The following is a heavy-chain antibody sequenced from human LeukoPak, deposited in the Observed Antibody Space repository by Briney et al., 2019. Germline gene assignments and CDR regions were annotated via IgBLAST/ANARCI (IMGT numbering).Heavy chain of an antibody. D-gene: IGHD7-27*01. CDR3: ASHWAY. CDR2: ISSGSSTR. J-gene: IGHJ4*02. CDR1: GFTFSSYS. Sequence: GGSLRLSCAASGFTFSSYSMNWVRQAPGKGLEWVSYISSGSSTRYYADSVKGQFTISRDNAKNSLYLQMNSLRDEDTAVYYCASHWAYWGQGILVTVSS. V-gene: IGHV3-48*02.